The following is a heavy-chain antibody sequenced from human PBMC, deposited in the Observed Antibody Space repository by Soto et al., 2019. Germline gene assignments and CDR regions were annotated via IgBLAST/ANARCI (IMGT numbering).Heavy chain of an antibody. CDR1: GGSISSSSYY. CDR2: IYYSGST. D-gene: IGHD2-21*01. J-gene: IGHJ5*02. V-gene: IGHV4-39*01. Sequence: TSETLSLTCTVSGGSISSSSYYWGWIRQPPGKGLEWIGSIYYSGSTYYNPSLKSRVTISVDTSKNQFSLKLSSVTAADTAVYYCARRCAVMATHWFDPWGQGTLVTVSS. CDR3: ARRCAVMATHWFDP.